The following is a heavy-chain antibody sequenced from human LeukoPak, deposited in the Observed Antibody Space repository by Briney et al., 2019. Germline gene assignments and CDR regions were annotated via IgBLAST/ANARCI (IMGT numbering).Heavy chain of an antibody. V-gene: IGHV1-18*01. D-gene: IGHD2-2*01. CDR2: ISAYNGNT. CDR3: ARVLSPYCSSISCSPGPVDY. J-gene: IGHJ4*02. Sequence: ASVRVSCKASGYTFTSYGISWVRQAPGQGLEWMGWISAYNGNTNYAQKLQGRVTMTTDTSTSTAYMELRSLRSDDTAVYYCARVLSPYCSSISCSPGPVDYWGQGTLVTVSS. CDR1: GYTFTSYG.